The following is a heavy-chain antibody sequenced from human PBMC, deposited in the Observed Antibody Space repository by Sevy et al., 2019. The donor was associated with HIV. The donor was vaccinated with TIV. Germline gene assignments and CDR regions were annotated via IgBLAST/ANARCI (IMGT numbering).Heavy chain of an antibody. Sequence: RGSLRLSCAASGFAFSTHAMHWVRQSPGKGLEWVAVISSEGTETFYAASVEGRFTISRDNSKNTLSLQLNSLRPEDTAVYYCARDGGNSVKWYPLYWGHGTLVTVSS. CDR2: ISSEGTET. V-gene: IGHV3-30-3*01. D-gene: IGHD2-2*01. CDR1: GFAFSTHA. CDR3: ARDGGNSVKWYPLY. J-gene: IGHJ4*01.